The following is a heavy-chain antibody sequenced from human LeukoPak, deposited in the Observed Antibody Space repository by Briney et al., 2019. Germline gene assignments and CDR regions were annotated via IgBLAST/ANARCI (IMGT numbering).Heavy chain of an antibody. J-gene: IGHJ3*02. V-gene: IGHV3-9*01. CDR2: ISWNSGSI. CDR1: GFTFDDYA. Sequence: QSGGSLRLSCAASGFTFDDYAMHWVRQAPGKGLEWVSGISWNSGSIGYADSVKGRFTISRDNAKNSLYLQMNSLRAEDTALYYCASKSESLAAYGDDAFDIWGQGTMVTVSS. D-gene: IGHD3-10*01. CDR3: ASKSESLAAYGDDAFDI.